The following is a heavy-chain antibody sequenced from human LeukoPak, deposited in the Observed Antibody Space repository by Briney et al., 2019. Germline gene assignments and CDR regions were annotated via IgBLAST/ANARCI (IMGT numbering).Heavy chain of an antibody. J-gene: IGHJ3*02. CDR2: ISSSRSTM. Sequence: GGSLRLSCAASGFTFSRYSMNWVRQAPGKGLEWVSYISSSRSTMYYADSVKGRFTISRDNAKNSLYLQMNGLRDEDTAVYYCARNGLGYYDSSGSRDAFDIWGQGTMVTVSS. V-gene: IGHV3-48*02. D-gene: IGHD3-22*01. CDR1: GFTFSRYS. CDR3: ARNGLGYYDSSGSRDAFDI.